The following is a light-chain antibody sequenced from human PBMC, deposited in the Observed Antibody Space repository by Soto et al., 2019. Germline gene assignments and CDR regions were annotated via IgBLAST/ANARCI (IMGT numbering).Light chain of an antibody. J-gene: IGKJ1*01. V-gene: IGKV3-20*01. CDR2: GAS. CDR1: QSVSSSY. Sequence: EIVLTHSPGTLSLSPCERATLSCSVSQSVSSSYLGWYQQKPGQAPRLLIYGASSRATGIPDRFSGSGSGTDFTLTISRLEPEDFAVYYCQQYGRSPWTFGQGTKVDIK. CDR3: QQYGRSPWT.